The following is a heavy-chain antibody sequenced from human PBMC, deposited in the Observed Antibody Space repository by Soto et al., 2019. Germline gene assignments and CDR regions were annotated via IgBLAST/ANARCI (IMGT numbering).Heavy chain of an antibody. CDR1: VWAFRGYY. CDR3: ARLPPSGSWFDP. D-gene: IGHD2-15*01. V-gene: IGHV4-34*01. J-gene: IGHJ5*02. Sequence: KTSETLSLTCAVYVWAFRGYYLSWVRQPPGKGLEWVGENNHSGSTNYNPSLKSRVTISIDTSKNQFSLKLSSVTAADTAVYYCARLPPSGSWFDPWGQGTLVTVSS. CDR2: NNHSGST.